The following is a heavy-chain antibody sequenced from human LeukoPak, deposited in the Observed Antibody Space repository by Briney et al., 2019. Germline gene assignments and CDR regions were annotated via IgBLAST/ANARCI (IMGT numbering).Heavy chain of an antibody. CDR2: INHSGST. CDR1: GGSFSGYY. J-gene: IGHJ5*02. Sequence: SETLSLTCAVYGGSFSGYYWSWIRQPPGKGLEWIGEINHSGSTNYNPSLKSRVTISVDTSKNQFSLKLSSVTAADTAVYYCARGGPVMGYDFWSGYFSLGRWFDPWGQGTLVTVSS. V-gene: IGHV4-34*01. CDR3: ARGGPVMGYDFWSGYFSLGRWFDP. D-gene: IGHD3-3*01.